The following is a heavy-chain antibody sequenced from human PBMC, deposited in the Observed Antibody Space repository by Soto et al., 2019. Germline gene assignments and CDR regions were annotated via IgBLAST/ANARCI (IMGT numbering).Heavy chain of an antibody. Sequence: RASVKVSCKASGYTFTSYGISWVRQAPGQGLEWMGWISAYNGNTNYAQKLQGRVIMTTDTSTSTAYMELRSLRSDDTAVYYCAISGEVAGTSYYYYGMDVWGQGTTVTVYS. J-gene: IGHJ6*02. CDR2: ISAYNGNT. D-gene: IGHD6-19*01. CDR3: AISGEVAGTSYYYYGMDV. V-gene: IGHV1-18*01. CDR1: GYTFTSYG.